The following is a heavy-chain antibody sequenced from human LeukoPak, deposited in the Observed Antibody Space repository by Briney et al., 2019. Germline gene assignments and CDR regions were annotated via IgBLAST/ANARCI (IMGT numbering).Heavy chain of an antibody. J-gene: IGHJ5*02. V-gene: IGHV3-66*01. CDR3: ARAIHGAT. D-gene: IGHD3-10*01. CDR2: IYSDGTT. Sequence: GGSLILSCAASGFTVSRGYMSWVRQAPGKGLEWVSFIYSDGTTFYADSVKGRFTISRDNSKNTLYLQMNSLRAEDTAVYYCARAIHGATWGQGTLVTVSS. CDR1: GFTVSRGY.